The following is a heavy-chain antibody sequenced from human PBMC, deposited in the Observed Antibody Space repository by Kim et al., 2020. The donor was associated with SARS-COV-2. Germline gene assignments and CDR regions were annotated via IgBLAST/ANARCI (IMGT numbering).Heavy chain of an antibody. CDR3: AAAAALAEYFQH. Sequence: SVKVSCKASGGTFSSYAISWVRQAPGQGLEWMGGIIPIFGTANYAQKFQGRVTITADESTSTAYMELSSLRSEDTAVYYCAAAAALAEYFQHWGQGTLVTVSS. D-gene: IGHD6-13*01. CDR1: GGTFSSYA. J-gene: IGHJ1*01. CDR2: IIPIFGTA. V-gene: IGHV1-69*13.